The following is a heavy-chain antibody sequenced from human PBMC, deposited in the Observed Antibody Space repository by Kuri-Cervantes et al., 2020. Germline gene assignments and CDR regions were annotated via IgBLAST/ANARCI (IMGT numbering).Heavy chain of an antibody. V-gene: IGHV3-9*01. Sequence: GGSLRLSCAASGFTVSSNYMSWVRQAPGKGLEWVSGISWNSGSIGYADSVKGRFTISRDNAKNSLYLQMNSLTTEDTALYYCAKEYSRGYTYGHDAFDMWGQGTRVTVSS. CDR3: AKEYSRGYTYGHDAFDM. CDR2: ISWNSGSI. CDR1: GFTVSSNY. D-gene: IGHD5-18*01. J-gene: IGHJ3*02.